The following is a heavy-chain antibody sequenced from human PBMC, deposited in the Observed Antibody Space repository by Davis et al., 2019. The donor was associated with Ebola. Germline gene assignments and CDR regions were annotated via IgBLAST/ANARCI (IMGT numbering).Heavy chain of an antibody. Sequence: MPSETLSLTCTVSGGSISSGDYHWSWIRQPPGKGLEWIGYISYSGSTYYNPSLKSRVTISIDTSKNQFALRLSSVTAADTAMYYCARDLGDLSRLYYWGQGTLVTVSS. J-gene: IGHJ4*02. CDR2: ISYSGST. V-gene: IGHV4-30-4*01. CDR1: GGSISSGDYH. CDR3: ARDLGDLSRLYY. D-gene: IGHD3-16*01.